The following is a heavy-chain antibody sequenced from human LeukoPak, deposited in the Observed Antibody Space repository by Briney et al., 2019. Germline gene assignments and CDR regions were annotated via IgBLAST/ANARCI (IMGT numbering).Heavy chain of an antibody. CDR3: ARAYSAYWYSAY. V-gene: IGHV3-30*04. J-gene: IGHJ4*02. Sequence: GESLRLSCAASGFTFSNYAMHWVRQAPGKGPEWVAVISGDGSRIHHADSVKGRFTISRDNSKNTLYLQRNSLRTEDTAVYYCARAYSAYWYSAYWGQGALVTVSS. D-gene: IGHD1-26*01. CDR2: ISGDGSRI. CDR1: GFTFSNYA.